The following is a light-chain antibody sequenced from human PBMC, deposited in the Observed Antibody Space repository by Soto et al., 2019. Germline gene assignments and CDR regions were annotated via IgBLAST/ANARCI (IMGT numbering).Light chain of an antibody. CDR1: QTTSRW. V-gene: IGKV1-5*01. J-gene: IGKJ1*01. Sequence: DIQMTQSPSTLSASVGDRVTITCRASQTTSRWLAWYQQKPGKAPKLLIYDASSLESGVPPRFSGSGSGTEFTLTISSLQPDDFATYYCQQYESYWTFGQGTKVDIK. CDR2: DAS. CDR3: QQYESYWT.